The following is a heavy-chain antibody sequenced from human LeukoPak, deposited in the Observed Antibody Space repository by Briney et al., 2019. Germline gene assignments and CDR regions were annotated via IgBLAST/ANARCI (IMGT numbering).Heavy chain of an antibody. CDR3: ARVEHYGSGGINVLYGMDV. Sequence: GGSLRLSCAASGFTFSSYAMHWVRQAPGKGLEWVAVISYDGSNKYYADSVKGRFTISRDNSKNTLYLQMNSLRAEDTAVYYCARVEHYGSGGINVLYGMDVWGQGTTVTVSS. CDR2: ISYDGSNK. CDR1: GFTFSSYA. J-gene: IGHJ6*02. V-gene: IGHV3-30-3*01. D-gene: IGHD3-10*01.